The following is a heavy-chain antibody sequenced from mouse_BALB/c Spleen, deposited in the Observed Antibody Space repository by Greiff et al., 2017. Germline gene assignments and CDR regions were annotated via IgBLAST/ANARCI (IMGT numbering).Heavy chain of an antibody. Sequence: EVQRVESGGDLVKPGGSLKLSCAASGFTFSSYGMSWVRQTPDKRLEWVATISSGGSYTYYPDSVKGRFTISRDNAKNTLYLQMSSLKSEDTAMYYCARPGGNPTWFAYWGQGTLVTVSA. D-gene: IGHD2-1*01. J-gene: IGHJ3*01. CDR2: ISSGGSYT. V-gene: IGHV5-6*01. CDR3: ARPGGNPTWFAY. CDR1: GFTFSSYG.